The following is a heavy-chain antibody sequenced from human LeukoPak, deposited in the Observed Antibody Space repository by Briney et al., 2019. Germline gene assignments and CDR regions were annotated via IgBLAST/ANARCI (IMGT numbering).Heavy chain of an antibody. J-gene: IGHJ4*02. V-gene: IGHV1-58*02. D-gene: IGHD1-26*01. Sequence: SVKVSCKASGFTFTSSAMQWVRQARGQRLEWIGWIVVGSGNTNYAQKFQERVTITRDMSTSTAYMELSSLRSEDTAVYYCAALEYSGSYYDYWGQGTLVTVSP. CDR2: IVVGSGNT. CDR3: AALEYSGSYYDY. CDR1: GFTFTSSA.